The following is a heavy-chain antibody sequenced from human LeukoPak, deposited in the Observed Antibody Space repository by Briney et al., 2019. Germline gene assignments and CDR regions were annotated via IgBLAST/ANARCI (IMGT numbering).Heavy chain of an antibody. J-gene: IGHJ4*02. Sequence: GESLKIPWKGSGYSFTSYWIGWVRQMPGKDLELMGIIYPGDSDTRYSPSFQGQVTISADKSISTAYLQWSSLKASDTAMYYCARQTPGYSSGHDCWGQGTLVTVSS. CDR2: IYPGDSDT. CDR1: GYSFTSYW. CDR3: ARQTPGYSSGHDC. V-gene: IGHV5-51*01. D-gene: IGHD6-19*01.